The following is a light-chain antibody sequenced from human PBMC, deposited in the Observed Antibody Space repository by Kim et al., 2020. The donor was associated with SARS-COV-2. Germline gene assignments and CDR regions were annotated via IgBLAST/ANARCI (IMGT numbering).Light chain of an antibody. CDR1: SSNIGSNY. CDR3: AAWDDSLSVGV. CDR2: RNN. Sequence: QRVTISCSGSSSNIGSNYVYWYQQLPGPAPKLLIYRNNQRPSVVPDRFSGSKSGTSASLAISGLRSEDEADYYCAAWDDSLSVGVFGGGTQLTVL. J-gene: IGLJ3*02. V-gene: IGLV1-47*01.